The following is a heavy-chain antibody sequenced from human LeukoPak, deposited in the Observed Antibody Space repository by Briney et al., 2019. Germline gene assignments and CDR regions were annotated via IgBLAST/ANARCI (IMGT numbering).Heavy chain of an antibody. CDR1: GFTFSSYA. D-gene: IGHD2-21*02. CDR3: SRWVTYAVLNY. V-gene: IGHV3-23*01. J-gene: IGHJ4*02. CDR2: ISGSGGST. Sequence: GGSLRLSCAASGFTFSSYAMSWVRQAPGKGLEWVSAISGSGGSTYYADSVKGRFTISRDNSKNTLYLQMNSLRAEDTAVYYCSRWVTYAVLNYWGQGTLVTVSS.